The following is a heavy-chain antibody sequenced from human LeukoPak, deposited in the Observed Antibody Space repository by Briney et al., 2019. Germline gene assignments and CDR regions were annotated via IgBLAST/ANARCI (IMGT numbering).Heavy chain of an antibody. Sequence: PGGSLRLSCAASGFTFSRHAMNWVRQAPGKGLEWVSYISSSGSTIYYADSVKGRFTISRDNAKNSLYLQMNSLRAEDTAVYYCARGEMAALFDYWGQGTLVTVSS. CDR3: ARGEMAALFDY. CDR2: ISSSGSTI. D-gene: IGHD5-24*01. CDR1: GFTFSRHA. J-gene: IGHJ4*02. V-gene: IGHV3-48*03.